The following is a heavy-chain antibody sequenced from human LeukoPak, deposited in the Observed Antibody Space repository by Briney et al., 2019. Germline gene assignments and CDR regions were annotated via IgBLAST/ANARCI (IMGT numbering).Heavy chain of an antibody. CDR1: GGSISSSSYY. Sequence: KASETLSLTCTVSGGSISSSSYYWGWIRQPPGKGLEWIGSIYYSGSTYYNPSLKSRVTISVDTSKNQFSLKLSSVTAADTAVYYCARLVDGRRDDGRRDGYNFDYWGQGTLVTVSS. D-gene: IGHD5-24*01. V-gene: IGHV4-39*01. CDR3: ARLVDGRRDDGRRDGYNFDY. CDR2: IYYSGST. J-gene: IGHJ4*02.